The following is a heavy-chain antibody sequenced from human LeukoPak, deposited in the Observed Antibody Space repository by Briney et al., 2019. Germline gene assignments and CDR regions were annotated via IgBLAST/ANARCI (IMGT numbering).Heavy chain of an antibody. CDR1: GYTFTSYG. CDR2: ISAYNGNT. Sequence: GASVKVSCKASGYTFTSYGISWVRQAPGQGLEWMGWISAYNGNTNYAQKFQGRVTMTRDTSISTAYMELSRLRSDDTAVYYCARVGSGYDPLDYWGQGTLVTVSS. D-gene: IGHD5-12*01. CDR3: ARVGSGYDPLDY. V-gene: IGHV1-18*01. J-gene: IGHJ4*02.